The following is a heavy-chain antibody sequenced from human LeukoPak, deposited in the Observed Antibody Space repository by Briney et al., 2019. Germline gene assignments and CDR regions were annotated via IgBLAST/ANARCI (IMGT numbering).Heavy chain of an antibody. V-gene: IGHV3-48*03. CDR1: GFTFSSYA. D-gene: IGHD3-10*02. Sequence: GGSLRLSCAASGFTFSSYAMNWVRQAPGKGLEWVSYISSSGSTIYYADSVKGRFIIPIDNAKNSLYLQMNSLGVEDTAVYYCAELGNPMIGGVWGKGTTVTISS. CDR2: ISSSGSTI. CDR3: AELGNPMIGGV. J-gene: IGHJ6*04.